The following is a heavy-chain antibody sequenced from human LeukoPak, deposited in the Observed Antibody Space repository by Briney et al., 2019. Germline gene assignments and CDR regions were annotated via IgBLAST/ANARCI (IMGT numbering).Heavy chain of an antibody. CDR3: ARVGRGSYSRLLGYFDY. CDR2: IYYSGST. V-gene: IGHV4-59*12. CDR1: GGSISSYY. Sequence: SETLSLTCTVSGGSISSYYWSWIRQPPGKGLEWIGYIYYSGSTNYNPSLKSRVTISVDTSKNQFSLKLSSVTAADTAVYYCARVGRGSYSRLLGYFDYWGQGTLVTVSS. D-gene: IGHD1-26*01. J-gene: IGHJ4*02.